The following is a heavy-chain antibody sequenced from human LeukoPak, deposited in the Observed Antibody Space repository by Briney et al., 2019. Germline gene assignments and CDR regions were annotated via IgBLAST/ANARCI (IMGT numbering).Heavy chain of an antibody. V-gene: IGHV1-69*05. CDR3: ARDRGSGWPPYYFDY. CDR1: GGTFSSYA. J-gene: IGHJ4*02. CDR2: IIPIFGTA. D-gene: IGHD6-19*01. Sequence: ASVKVSCKASGGTFSSYAISWVRQAPGQGLEWMGRIIPIFGTANYAQKFQGRVTITTDESTSTAYMELSSLRSEDTAVYYCARDRGSGWPPYYFDYWGQGTLVTVSS.